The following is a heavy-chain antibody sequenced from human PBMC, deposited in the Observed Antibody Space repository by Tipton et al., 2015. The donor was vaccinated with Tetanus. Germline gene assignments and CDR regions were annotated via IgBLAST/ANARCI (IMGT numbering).Heavy chain of an antibody. V-gene: IGHV3-21*01. CDR2: ITGSGHI. CDR3: ARDPHTIRTGNHRGFDY. J-gene: IGHJ4*02. D-gene: IGHD3-10*01. Sequence: SLRLSCAASGFTLTTYSINWFRQAPGKGLEWVSSITGSGHITYADSVKGRFTISRDNAKNSVYLQMDSLRAEDTAIYSCARDPHTIRTGNHRGFDYWGQGTKVTVSS. CDR1: GFTLTTYS.